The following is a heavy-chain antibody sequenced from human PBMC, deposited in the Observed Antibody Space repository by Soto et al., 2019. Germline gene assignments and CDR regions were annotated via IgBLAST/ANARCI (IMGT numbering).Heavy chain of an antibody. J-gene: IGHJ6*02. CDR1: GFTFSSYG. Sequence: GGSLRLSCAASGFTFSSYGMHWVRQAPGKGLEWVAVISYDGSNKYYADSVKGRFTISRDNSKNTLYLQMNSLRAEDTAVYYCAKFETNLSYGMDVWGQGTTITVSS. CDR2: ISYDGSNK. V-gene: IGHV3-30*18. D-gene: IGHD1-1*01. CDR3: AKFETNLSYGMDV.